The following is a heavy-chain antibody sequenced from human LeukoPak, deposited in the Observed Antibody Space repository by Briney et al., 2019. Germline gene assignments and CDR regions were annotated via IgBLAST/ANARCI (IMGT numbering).Heavy chain of an antibody. D-gene: IGHD4-17*01. CDR2: ISSSGSTI. J-gene: IGHJ4*02. CDR1: GFTFSSYE. Sequence: GGSLRLSCAASGFTFSSYEMNWVRQAPGKGLEWVSYISSSGSTIYYADSVKGRFTISRDNAKNSLYLQMNSLRAEDTAVYYCARDRFEAYGDTELGYWGQGTLVTVSS. CDR3: ARDRFEAYGDTELGY. V-gene: IGHV3-48*03.